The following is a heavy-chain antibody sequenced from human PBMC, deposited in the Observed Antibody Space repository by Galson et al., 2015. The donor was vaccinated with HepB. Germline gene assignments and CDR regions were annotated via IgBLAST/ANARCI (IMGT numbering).Heavy chain of an antibody. CDR3: AKADGSGSYGGFDY. V-gene: IGHV3-23*01. D-gene: IGHD3-10*01. Sequence: SLRLSCAASGFTFRSYAMSWVRQAPGKGLEWVSGISSSGGSTYYADSVKGRFTISRDNSKNTLSWQMNILRAEDTAVYYCAKADGSGSYGGFDYWGQGALVTVSS. CDR1: GFTFRSYA. CDR2: ISSSGGST. J-gene: IGHJ4*02.